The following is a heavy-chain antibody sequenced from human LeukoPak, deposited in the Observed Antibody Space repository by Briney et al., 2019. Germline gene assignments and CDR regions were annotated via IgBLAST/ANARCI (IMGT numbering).Heavy chain of an antibody. CDR3: ARGSRWLQLHLY. D-gene: IGHD5-24*01. J-gene: IGHJ4*02. CDR2: MNPNSGNT. CDR1: GYTFTSYD. Sequence: GASVKVSCKASGYTFTSYDINWVRQATGQGLEWMGWMNPNSGNTGYAQKFQGRVTMTRNTSISTAYMELSSLRSEDTAVYYCARGSRWLQLHLYWGQGTLATVSS. V-gene: IGHV1-8*01.